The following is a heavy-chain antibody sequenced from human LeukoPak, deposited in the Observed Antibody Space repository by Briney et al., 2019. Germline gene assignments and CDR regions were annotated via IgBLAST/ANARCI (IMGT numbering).Heavy chain of an antibody. V-gene: IGHV4-39*01. Sequence: SETLSLTCTVSGGSISSSSYYWGWIRQPPGKGLEWIGSIYYSGSTYYNPSLKSRVTISVDTSKNQFSLKLSSVTAADTAVYYCARHGYCSSTSCYTTEYFQHWGQGTLVTVSS. J-gene: IGHJ1*01. CDR3: ARHGYCSSTSCYTTEYFQH. CDR1: GGSISSSSYY. CDR2: IYYSGST. D-gene: IGHD2-2*02.